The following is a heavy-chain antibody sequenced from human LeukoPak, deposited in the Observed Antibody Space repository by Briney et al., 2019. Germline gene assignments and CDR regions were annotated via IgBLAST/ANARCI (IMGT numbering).Heavy chain of an antibody. J-gene: IGHJ3*01. CDR3: AREDDSWGPNNLDL. CDR1: AFTFSVYS. Sequence: GGSLRLSCAASAFTFSVYSMNCVRQAPGKGLEWISYIDTSSSTMYYADSVMGRFTISRDNAKESLYLQMHSPRDADTAVYYCAREDDSWGPNNLDLWGQGTMVTVSS. D-gene: IGHD7-27*01. V-gene: IGHV3-48*02. CDR2: IDTSSSTM.